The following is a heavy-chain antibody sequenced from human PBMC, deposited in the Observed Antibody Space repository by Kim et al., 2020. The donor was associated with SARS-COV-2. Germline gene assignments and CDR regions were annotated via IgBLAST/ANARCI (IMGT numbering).Heavy chain of an antibody. CDR2: INHSGST. CDR3: ARGPGGYCSGGSCYRWFDP. J-gene: IGHJ5*02. Sequence: SETLSLTCAVYGGSFSGYYWSWIRQPPGKGLEWIGEINHSGSTNYNPSLKSRVTISVDTSKNQFSLKLSSVTAADTAVYYCARGPGGYCSGGSCYRWFDPWGQGTLVTVSS. CDR1: GGSFSGYY. D-gene: IGHD2-15*01. V-gene: IGHV4-34*01.